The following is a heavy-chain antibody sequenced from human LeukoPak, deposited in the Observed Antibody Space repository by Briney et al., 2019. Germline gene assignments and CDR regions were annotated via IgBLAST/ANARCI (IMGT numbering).Heavy chain of an antibody. Sequence: GGSLRLSCAASRFTFSGYAMYWFRQAPGKGLEWVSCIDASGVNTYYADSVKGRFTISRDNSNNTLYLQMNSLRAEDTAVYYCAKGSGSGWYGWFDPWGQGTLVTVSS. CDR2: IDASGVNT. CDR1: RFTFSGYA. D-gene: IGHD6-19*01. J-gene: IGHJ5*02. CDR3: AKGSGSGWYGWFDP. V-gene: IGHV3-23*01.